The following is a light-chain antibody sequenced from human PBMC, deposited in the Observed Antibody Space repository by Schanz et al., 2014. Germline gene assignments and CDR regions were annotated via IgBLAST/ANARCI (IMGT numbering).Light chain of an antibody. CDR3: SSYTSSSPWV. CDR1: SSDIGAYNF. V-gene: IGLV2-14*02. J-gene: IGLJ3*02. CDR2: EGS. Sequence: QSALTQPRSVSGSPGQSVTISCTGTSSDIGAYNFVSWYQQHPGKAPKLMIYEGSKRPSGVSNRFSGSKSGNTASLTISGLQAEDEADYYCSSYTSSSPWVFGGGTKLTVL.